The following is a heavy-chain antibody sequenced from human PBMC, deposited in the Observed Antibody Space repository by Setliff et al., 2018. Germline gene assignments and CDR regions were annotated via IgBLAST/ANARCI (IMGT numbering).Heavy chain of an antibody. V-gene: IGHV3-30*18. Sequence: TGGSLRLSCAASGFTFSDYYMSWIRQAPGKGLEWVAAVSFDGRNKYYEDSVKGRFTISRDDSKNTLYLQMNSLRPEDTAVYYCAKDSLSGWSAVDYWGQGTLVTVSS. CDR2: VSFDGRNK. J-gene: IGHJ4*02. CDR3: AKDSLSGWSAVDY. D-gene: IGHD6-19*01. CDR1: GFTFSDYY.